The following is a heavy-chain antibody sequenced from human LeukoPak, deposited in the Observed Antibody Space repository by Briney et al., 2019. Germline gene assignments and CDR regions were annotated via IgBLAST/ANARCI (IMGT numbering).Heavy chain of an antibody. V-gene: IGHV3-23*01. CDR2: ISGSGSST. J-gene: IGHJ4*02. CDR3: AKGGIAAAPKRNFDY. Sequence: GGSLRLSCSASGFTFTTYAMSWVRQAPGKGLEWVSAISGSGSSTYYADSVKGRFTISRDNSKNTLFLQMNSLRAEDTAVYYCAKGGIAAAPKRNFDYWGQGTLVTVSS. D-gene: IGHD6-13*01. CDR1: GFTFTTYA.